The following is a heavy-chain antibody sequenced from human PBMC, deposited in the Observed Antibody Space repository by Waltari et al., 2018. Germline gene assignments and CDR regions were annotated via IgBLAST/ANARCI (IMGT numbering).Heavy chain of an antibody. CDR2: ISSSSSYI. J-gene: IGHJ3*02. CDR1: GFTFSRYS. Sequence: EVQLVESGGGLVKPGGSLGLSCSASGFTFSRYSMTWVRQAPGKGLEWVSSISSSSSYIYYADSVKGRFTISRDNAKNSLYLQMNSLRAEDTAVYYCATEAPSLDAFDIWGQGTMVTVSS. V-gene: IGHV3-21*01. CDR3: ATEAPSLDAFDI.